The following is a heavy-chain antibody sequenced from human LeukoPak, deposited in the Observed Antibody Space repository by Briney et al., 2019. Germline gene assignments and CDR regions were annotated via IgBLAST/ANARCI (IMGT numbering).Heavy chain of an antibody. CDR3: VKTAYGDYGYFDY. Sequence: GGSLRLSCAASGFTFSNYWMNWVRQAPGKGLEWVANIKRDGSEKYYVDSVKGRFTISRDNAKNLLYLQMNSLRAEDTAVYYCVKTAYGDYGYFDYWGRGTLVTVSS. J-gene: IGHJ4*02. CDR1: GFTFSNYW. D-gene: IGHD4-17*01. V-gene: IGHV3-7*03. CDR2: IKRDGSEK.